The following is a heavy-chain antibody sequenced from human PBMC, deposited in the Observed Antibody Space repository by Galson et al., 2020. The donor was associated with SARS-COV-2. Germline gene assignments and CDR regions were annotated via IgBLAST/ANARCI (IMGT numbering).Heavy chain of an antibody. V-gene: IGHV4-59*08. CDR1: GDSLTSSY. CDR2: IYYSGDT. D-gene: IGHD2-21*02. CDR3: AKTARVPVH. J-gene: IGHJ4*02. Sequence: SETLSLTCTVTGDSLTSSYWSWIRQPPGKGLESIGYIYYSGDTIHNPSLRGRVTISLDTSKNQFSLELTSVTAADTAVYYCAKTARVPVHWGQGTLVTVSS.